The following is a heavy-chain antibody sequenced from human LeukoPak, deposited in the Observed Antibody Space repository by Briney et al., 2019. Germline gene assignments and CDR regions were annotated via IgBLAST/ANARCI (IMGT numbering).Heavy chain of an antibody. D-gene: IGHD3-3*01. CDR2: IRYDGSNK. CDR3: AKDLRYDFWSGFDY. Sequence: GGSLRLSCAASGFTFSSYGMHWVRQAPGKGLEWVAFIRYDGSNKYYADSVKGRFTISRDNSKNTLYLQMNSLRAEDTAVYYCAKDLRYDFWSGFDYWGQGTPVTVSS. CDR1: GFTFSSYG. J-gene: IGHJ4*02. V-gene: IGHV3-30*02.